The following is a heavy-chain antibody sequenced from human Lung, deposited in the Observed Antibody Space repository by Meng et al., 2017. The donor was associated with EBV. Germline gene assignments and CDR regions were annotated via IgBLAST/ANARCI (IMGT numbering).Heavy chain of an antibody. D-gene: IGHD6-19*01. CDR3: ARDLTAVAPFDH. J-gene: IGHJ4*02. Sequence: EVQLVESGVGLVRSGGCLRRSCAASGFTFNHYNMHWVRQAPGKGLEWVSPSTGVSSYIYYAESVKGRFTISRDNAKNSLFLQMSSPRADDTGVYYCARDLTAVAPFDHWGQGTLVTVSS. CDR2: STGVSSYI. V-gene: IGHV3-21*02. CDR1: GFTFNHYN.